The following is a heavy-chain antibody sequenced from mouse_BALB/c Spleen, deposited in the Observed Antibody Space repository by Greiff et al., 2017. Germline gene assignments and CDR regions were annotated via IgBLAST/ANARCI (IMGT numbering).Heavy chain of an antibody. J-gene: IGHJ2*01. CDR3: ARGPCGYYFDY. CDR2: IDPDDSAT. D-gene: IGHD1-2*01. CDR1: GFTFTSYW. Sequence: VQLQQSGAELVRPGASVKLSCTASGFTFTSYWMNWVKQRPEQGLEWIGRIDPDDSATHYNQKFKDKAILTVDKSSSTAYMQLSSLTSEDSAVYSCARGPCGYYFDYWGQGTTLTVSS. V-gene: IGHV1-52*01.